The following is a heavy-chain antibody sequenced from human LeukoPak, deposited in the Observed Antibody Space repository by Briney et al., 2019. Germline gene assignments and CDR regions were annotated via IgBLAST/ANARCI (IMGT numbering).Heavy chain of an antibody. D-gene: IGHD6-19*01. V-gene: IGHV1-69*13. J-gene: IGHJ4*02. Sequence: GASVKVSCKASGYTFTSYYMHWVRQAPGQGLEWMGGIIPIFGTANYAQKFQGRVTITADESTSTAYMELSSLRSEDTAVYYCARAVAVAAYYFDYWGQGTLVTVSS. CDR3: ARAVAVAAYYFDY. CDR2: IIPIFGTA. CDR1: GYTFTSYY.